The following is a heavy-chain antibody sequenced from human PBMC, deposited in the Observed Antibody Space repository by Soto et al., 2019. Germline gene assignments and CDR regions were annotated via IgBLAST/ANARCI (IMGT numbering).Heavy chain of an antibody. D-gene: IGHD2-2*02. J-gene: IGHJ3*01. Sequence: GSFCRTGAATGFSLGSVVMNLVGQASKRGLEWVSTVSPGGDVSHYPDSVKGRFTISRDNSRRTLHLQMDSLRAEDAAVYFCVRRAIPATTNWGAFDVWGQRTVVSVS. CDR1: GFSLGSVV. CDR3: VRRAIPATTNWGAFDV. CDR2: VSPGGDVS. V-gene: IGHV3-23*01.